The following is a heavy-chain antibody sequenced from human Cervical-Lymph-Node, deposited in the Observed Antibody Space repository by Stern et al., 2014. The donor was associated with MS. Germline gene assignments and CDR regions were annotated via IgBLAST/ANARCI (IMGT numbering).Heavy chain of an antibody. CDR1: GFSFSDIY. J-gene: IGHJ4*02. CDR2: SRTKAKRYTT. Sequence: EVQLVQSGGGLVQPGGSLRLSCAVSGFSFSDIYMDWVRQAPGKGLEWVGRSRTKAKRYTTDYAASVKGRFTISRDDSKNSLYLQMNSLKTEDTAVYYCSRDSSGDYWGPGTLVTVSS. CDR3: SRDSSGDY. V-gene: IGHV3-72*01.